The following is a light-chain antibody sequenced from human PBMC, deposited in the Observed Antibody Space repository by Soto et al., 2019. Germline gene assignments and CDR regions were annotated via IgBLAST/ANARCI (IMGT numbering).Light chain of an antibody. CDR1: ESVSSSY. Sequence: EIVLTQSPGTLSLSPGERATLSCRASESVSSSYLAWYQQKPGQAPRLLIYGASSRATGIPDRFSGSGSGTDFTLTISRLEPEDFATYYCQQSYSTPRLTFGPGTKVDIK. CDR3: QQSYSTPRLT. V-gene: IGKV3-20*01. J-gene: IGKJ3*01. CDR2: GAS.